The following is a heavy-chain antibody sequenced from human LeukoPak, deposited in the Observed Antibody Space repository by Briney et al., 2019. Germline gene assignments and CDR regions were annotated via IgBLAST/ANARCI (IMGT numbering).Heavy chain of an antibody. CDR1: GYTFTGYY. CDR2: INPNSGGT. Sequence: ASVKVSCKASGYTFTGYYMHWVRQAPGQGLEWMGWINPNSGGTNYAQKFQGWVTMTRDTSISTAYMELSRLRSDDTAVYYCARDAGSSSWLRGWFDPWGQGTLVTVSS. CDR3: ARDAGSSSWLRGWFDP. J-gene: IGHJ5*02. V-gene: IGHV1-2*04. D-gene: IGHD6-13*01.